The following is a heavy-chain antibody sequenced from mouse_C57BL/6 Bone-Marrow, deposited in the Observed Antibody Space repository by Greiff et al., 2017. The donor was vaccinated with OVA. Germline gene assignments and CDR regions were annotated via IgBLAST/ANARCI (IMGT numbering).Heavy chain of an antibody. J-gene: IGHJ4*01. Sequence: VQLQQSGPELVKPGASVKISCKASGYTFTDYYINWVKQRPGQGLEWIGWIFPGSGSTYYNEKFKGKATLTVDKSSSTAYMLLSSLTSEDSAVYFCARDGYYVLYYYAMDYWGQGTSVTVSS. CDR3: ARDGYYVLYYYAMDY. CDR1: GYTFTDYY. D-gene: IGHD2-3*01. V-gene: IGHV1-75*01. CDR2: IFPGSGST.